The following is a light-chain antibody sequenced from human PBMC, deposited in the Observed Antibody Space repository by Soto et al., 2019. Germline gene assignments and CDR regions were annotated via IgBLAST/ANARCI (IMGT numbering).Light chain of an antibody. Sequence: EIVLTQSPGTLSFLSGEIATLSRSASQSVSSYLAWYQQKPGQAPRLLIYDASNRATGIPARFSGSGSGTDFTLTISSLEPEDFAVYYCQQRSNWPLFTFGPGTKVDIK. V-gene: IGKV3-11*01. CDR2: DAS. CDR1: QSVSSY. CDR3: QQRSNWPLFT. J-gene: IGKJ3*01.